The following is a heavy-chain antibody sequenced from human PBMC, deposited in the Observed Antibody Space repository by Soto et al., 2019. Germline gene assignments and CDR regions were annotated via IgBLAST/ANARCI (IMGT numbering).Heavy chain of an antibody. J-gene: IGHJ4*02. CDR2: MKPGSGGT. V-gene: IGHV1-2*02. CDR3: TRASTLACGSIKSLPNHY. D-gene: IGHD2-21*01. Sequence: ASVKVSCKASGYTFTDYYLHWVRQAPGQGLEWMGWMKPGSGGTEHAQKLQGRVTMTRDTSITTAYMELSTLSSDDTAMYYCTRASTLACGSIKSLPNHYWGQGTLVTVSS. CDR1: GYTFTDYY.